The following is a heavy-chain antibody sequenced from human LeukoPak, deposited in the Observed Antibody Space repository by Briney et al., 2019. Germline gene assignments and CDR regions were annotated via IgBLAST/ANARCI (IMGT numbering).Heavy chain of an antibody. CDR1: GGSISSSSYY. J-gene: IGHJ4*02. V-gene: IGHV4-39*01. D-gene: IGHD2-2*01. Sequence: SSETLSLTCTVSGGSISSSSYYWGSIRQPPGKGLEWIGSIYYSGSTYYNPSLKSRVTISVDTSKNQFSLKLSSVTAADTAVYYCARQVLEWALIVVVPAALLDYWGQGTLVTVSS. CDR3: ARQVLEWALIVVVPAALLDY. CDR2: IYYSGST.